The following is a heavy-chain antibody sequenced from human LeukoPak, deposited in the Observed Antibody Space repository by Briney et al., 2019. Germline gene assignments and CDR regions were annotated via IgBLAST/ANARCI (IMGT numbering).Heavy chain of an antibody. V-gene: IGHV1-18*01. J-gene: IGHJ4*02. CDR1: GYTFTSYG. CDR2: ISAYNGNT. D-gene: IGHD1-20*01. CDR3: ARLGFYNWNDDRDY. Sequence: ASVKVSCKASGYTFTSYGISWVRQAPGQGLEWMGWISAYNGNTNYAQKLQGRVTMTTDTSTSTAYMELRSLRSEDTAVYYCARLGFYNWNDDRDYWGQRTLVTVSS.